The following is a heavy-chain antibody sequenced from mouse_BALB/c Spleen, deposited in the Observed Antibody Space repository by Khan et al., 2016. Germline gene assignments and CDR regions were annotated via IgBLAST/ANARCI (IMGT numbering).Heavy chain of an antibody. CDR1: GYTFTSYN. CDR2: IDPYNGGT. J-gene: IGHJ4*01. CDR3: ASDLLWYAMDY. D-gene: IGHD2-1*01. Sequence: VQLQQSGPELVKPGASVKVSCKASGYTFTSYNMYWVKQSHRKSLEWIGYIDPYNGGTNYNQKFKGKATLTVDKSSSTAYMHLNSLTSEDSAVYYCASDLLWYAMDYWGQGTSVTVSS. V-gene: IGHV1S135*01.